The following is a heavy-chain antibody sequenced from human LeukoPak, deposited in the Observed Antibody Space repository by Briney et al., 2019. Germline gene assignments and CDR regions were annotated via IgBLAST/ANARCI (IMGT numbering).Heavy chain of an antibody. D-gene: IGHD3-22*01. J-gene: IGHJ6*02. Sequence: GESLKISCKGSGYSFTSYWIGWVRQMPGKGLEWMGIIYPGDSDTRYSPSFRGQVTISADKSISTAYLQWSSLKASDTAMYYCARHADYDSSGYYPPGRYYYYGMDVWGQGTTVTVSS. CDR1: GYSFTSYW. CDR2: IYPGDSDT. V-gene: IGHV5-51*01. CDR3: ARHADYDSSGYYPPGRYYYYGMDV.